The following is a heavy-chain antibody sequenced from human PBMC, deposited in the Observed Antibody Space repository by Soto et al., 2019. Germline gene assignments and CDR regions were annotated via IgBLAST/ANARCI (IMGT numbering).Heavy chain of an antibody. D-gene: IGHD1-26*01. CDR2: ISAYNGNT. V-gene: IGHV1-18*01. CDR1: GYTFTSYG. Sequence: ASVKVSCKASGYTFTSYGISWVRQAPGQGLEWMGWISAYNGNTNYAQKLQGRVTMTTDTSTSTAYMELRSLRSDDTAVYYCARGRLIVGATSYYYGMDVWGQGTTVTVSS. J-gene: IGHJ6*02. CDR3: ARGRLIVGATSYYYGMDV.